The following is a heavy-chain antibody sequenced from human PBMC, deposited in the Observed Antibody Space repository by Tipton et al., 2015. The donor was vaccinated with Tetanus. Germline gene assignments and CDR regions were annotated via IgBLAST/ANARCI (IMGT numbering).Heavy chain of an antibody. J-gene: IGHJ5*02. CDR3: VRHIVGAVPKRYNWFAP. V-gene: IGHV1-69*01. CDR2: IIPKFQTT. D-gene: IGHD1-26*01. Sequence: QSGPEVKRPGSSVKVSCKASGDTYTTHGVTWVRQAPGQGLEWMGGIIPKFQTTKYAQKFEGRVTITADELATTTYMELRGLTSEDTATYYCVRHIVGAVPKRYNWFAPWGQGTLVTVSP. CDR1: GDTYTTHG.